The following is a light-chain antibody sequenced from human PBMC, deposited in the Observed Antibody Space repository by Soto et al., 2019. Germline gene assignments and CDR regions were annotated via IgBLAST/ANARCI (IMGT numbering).Light chain of an antibody. CDR1: TSDIGDYEY. J-gene: IGLJ1*01. CDR2: EVS. CDR3: TSYADSSFPYL. V-gene: IGLV2-14*01. Sequence: QSALTQPASVSGSPGQAISISCTGSTSDIGDYEYVSWYQQHPGKAPKLIIYEVSRRPSGISNRFSASKSGNTASLFISGLQAEHEADYYCTSYADSSFPYLFGTGTKLTVL.